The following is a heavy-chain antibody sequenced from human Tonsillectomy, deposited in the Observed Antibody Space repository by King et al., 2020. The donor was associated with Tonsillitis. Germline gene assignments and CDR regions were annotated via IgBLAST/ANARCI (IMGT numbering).Heavy chain of an antibody. CDR3: TLYRAPLGFGWFDP. D-gene: IGHD3-10*01. J-gene: IGHJ5*02. V-gene: IGHV3-15*01. CDR2: IKSKTDGGTT. CDR1: GFTFSNAW. Sequence: VQLVESGGGLVKPGGSLRLSCAASGFTFSNAWMSWVRQAPGKGLEWVGRIKSKTDGGTTDYAAPVKGRFTISRDDSKNTLYLQMNSLKTEDTAVYYCTLYRAPLGFGWFDPWGQGTLVTVSS.